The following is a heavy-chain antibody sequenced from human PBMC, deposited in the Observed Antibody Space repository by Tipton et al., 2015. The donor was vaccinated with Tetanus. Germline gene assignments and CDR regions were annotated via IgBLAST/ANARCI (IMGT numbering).Heavy chain of an antibody. V-gene: IGHV3-23*01. CDR1: GFTFSSYA. CDR3: AKDREEYCSSTSCYGGYLGGFDP. Sequence: CAASGFTFSSYAMSWVRQAPGKGLEWVSAISGSGGSTYYADSVKGRFTISRDNSKNTLYLQMNSLRAEDTAVYYCAKDREEYCSSTSCYGGYLGGFDPWGQGTLVTVSS. J-gene: IGHJ5*02. CDR2: ISGSGGST. D-gene: IGHD2-2*01.